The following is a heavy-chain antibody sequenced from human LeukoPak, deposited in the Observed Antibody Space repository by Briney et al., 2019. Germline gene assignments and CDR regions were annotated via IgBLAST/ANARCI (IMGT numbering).Heavy chain of an antibody. J-gene: IGHJ6*03. Sequence: SVKVSCKASGGTFSSYAISWVRQARGQGLEWMGGIIPIFGTANYAQKFQGRVTITADESTSTAYMELSSLRSEDTAVYYCARGGMGIAAAPYNYYYYYMDVWGKGTTVTVSS. CDR2: IIPIFGTA. V-gene: IGHV1-69*13. CDR3: ARGGMGIAAAPYNYYYYYMDV. D-gene: IGHD6-13*01. CDR1: GGTFSSYA.